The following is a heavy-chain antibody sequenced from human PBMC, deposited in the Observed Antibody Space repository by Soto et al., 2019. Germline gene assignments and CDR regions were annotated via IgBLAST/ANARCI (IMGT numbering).Heavy chain of an antibody. Sequence: PGESLKISHAAAGLTVRSNYMSWVLQAPGKGLEWISIIYSAGNTYYADSVKGRFTISRDNSKNTLYLQMNSLGAEDTAVYYCARDFVVGGPTINYYYGMDVWGQGATVTVSS. D-gene: IGHD1-26*01. CDR3: ARDFVVGGPTINYYYGMDV. CDR2: IYSAGNT. CDR1: GLTVRSNY. J-gene: IGHJ6*02. V-gene: IGHV3-66*01.